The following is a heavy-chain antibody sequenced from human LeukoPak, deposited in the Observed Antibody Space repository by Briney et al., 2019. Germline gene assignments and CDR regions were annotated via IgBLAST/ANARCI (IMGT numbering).Heavy chain of an antibody. Sequence: ASVKVSCKASGGTFSSYAISWVRQAPGQGLEWMGGIIPIFGTANYAQKFQGRVTITTDESTSTAYMELSSLRSEDTAVYYCARHVGNSGYAPFDYWGQGTLVTVSS. J-gene: IGHJ4*02. D-gene: IGHD5-12*01. CDR1: GGTFSSYA. V-gene: IGHV1-69*05. CDR3: ARHVGNSGYAPFDY. CDR2: IIPIFGTA.